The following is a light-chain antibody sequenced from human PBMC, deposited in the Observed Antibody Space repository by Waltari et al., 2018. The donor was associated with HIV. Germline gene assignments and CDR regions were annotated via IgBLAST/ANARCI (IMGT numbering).Light chain of an antibody. CDR1: QNVVSW. Sequence: IQMTQSPSILSASVGDRVTITCRASQNVVSWFAWYQQRPGKAPKLLIYKASTVQYGVPSRCNGIGAGTNFTLTINSLHPDDFATYYCQQYNSDFYTFGLGTRLDLK. J-gene: IGKJ2*01. V-gene: IGKV1-5*03. CDR3: QQYNSDFYT. CDR2: KAS.